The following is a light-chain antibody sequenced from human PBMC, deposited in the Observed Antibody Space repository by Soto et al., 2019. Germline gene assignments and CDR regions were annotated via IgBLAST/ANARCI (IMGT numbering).Light chain of an antibody. J-gene: IGLJ2*01. V-gene: IGLV2-14*01. Sequence: QSALTQPASVSGSPGQSITISCTGTSSNVGGYNYVSWYQQHPGTAPKLMIYDVSNRPSGVSNRFSGSKSGNTASLTISGPQAEDEDDYYCSSYTSSSTPVVFGGGTKLTVL. CDR3: SSYTSSSTPVV. CDR2: DVS. CDR1: SSNVGGYNY.